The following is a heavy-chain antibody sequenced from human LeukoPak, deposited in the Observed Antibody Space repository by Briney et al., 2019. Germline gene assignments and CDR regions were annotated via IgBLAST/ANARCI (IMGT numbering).Heavy chain of an antibody. D-gene: IGHD3-3*01. J-gene: IGHJ6*03. CDR2: IGWNSESI. CDR1: GFTFVDCA. Sequence: GGSLRLSCATSGFTFVDCAMHWVRQAPAKGLEWVAGIGWNSESIGYADSVKGRFSISRDNPKNSLFLQMNSLRAEDTALYYCAKGWNYYYMGVCGKGTMVTVSS. V-gene: IGHV3-9*01. CDR3: AKGWNYYYMGV.